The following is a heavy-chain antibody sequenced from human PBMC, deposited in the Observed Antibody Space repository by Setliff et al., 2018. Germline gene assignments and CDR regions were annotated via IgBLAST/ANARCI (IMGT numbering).Heavy chain of an antibody. D-gene: IGHD5-18*01. CDR1: GGSISSHY. CDR3: ARGDTSTFWD. V-gene: IGHV4-59*11. Sequence: SETLSLTCTVSGGSISSHYWSWIRQPPGKGLEWIAYTHYSGSADYNPSLKSRVTISVDTSKNQFSLKLSSVTAADTAVYYCARGDTSTFWDWGQGTLVTVSS. CDR2: THYSGSA. J-gene: IGHJ4*02.